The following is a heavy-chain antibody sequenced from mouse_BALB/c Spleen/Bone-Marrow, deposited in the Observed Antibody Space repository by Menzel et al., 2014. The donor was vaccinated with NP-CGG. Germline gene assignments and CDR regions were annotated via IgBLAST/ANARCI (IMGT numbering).Heavy chain of an antibody. V-gene: IGHV5-12-2*01. CDR2: ISNGGGST. CDR3: ARGGNPFAY. J-gene: IGHJ3*01. Sequence: EVMLVESGGGLVQPGGSLKLSCAASGFTFSSYTMSWVRQTPEKRLEWVAYISNGGGSTYYPDTVKGRFTISRDNAKSTLYLQMSSLKSEDTAMYYCARGGNPFAYWGQGTLVTVSA. D-gene: IGHD1-1*02. CDR1: GFTFSSYT.